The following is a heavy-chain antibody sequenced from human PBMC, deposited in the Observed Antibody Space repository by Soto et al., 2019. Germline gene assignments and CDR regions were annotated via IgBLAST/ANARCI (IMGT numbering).Heavy chain of an antibody. CDR1: CGSISGYY. Sequence: SETLSLTCTVSCGSISGYYWSWIRQPPGKGLEWIGYIYYSGSTNYNPSLKSRVTISVDTSKNQFSLKLSSVTAADTAVYYCARWREKEYSSSPALSWFDPWGQGTLVTVSS. V-gene: IGHV4-59*01. D-gene: IGHD6-6*01. CDR3: ARWREKEYSSSPALSWFDP. J-gene: IGHJ5*02. CDR2: IYYSGST.